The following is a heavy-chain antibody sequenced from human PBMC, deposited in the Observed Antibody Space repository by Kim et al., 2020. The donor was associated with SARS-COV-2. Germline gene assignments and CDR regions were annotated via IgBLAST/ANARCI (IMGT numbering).Heavy chain of an antibody. V-gene: IGHV4-4*02. D-gene: IGHD2-21*02. Sequence: SETLSLTCAVSGGSISSSNWWSWVRQPPGKGLEWIGEIYHSGSTNYNPSLKSRVTISVDKSKNQFSLKLSSVTAADTAVYYCARMRRHIVVVTAPFDYWGQGTLVTVSS. CDR3: ARMRRHIVVVTAPFDY. CDR1: GGSISSSNW. CDR2: IYHSGST. J-gene: IGHJ4*02.